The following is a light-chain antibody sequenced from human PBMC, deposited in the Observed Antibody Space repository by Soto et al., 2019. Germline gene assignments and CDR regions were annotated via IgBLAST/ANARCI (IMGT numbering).Light chain of an antibody. J-gene: IGKJ4*01. Sequence: DIVMTQSPDSLAVSLGERATINCKSSQSVLYSSNNKNYLAWYQQKPGQPPKLLIHWASTRKSGVPDRFSGSGSGTDFTLTSSSLQAEDVAVYYCQQHYSTPLTFGGGTKVEIK. CDR1: QSVLYSSNNKNY. V-gene: IGKV4-1*01. CDR2: WAS. CDR3: QQHYSTPLT.